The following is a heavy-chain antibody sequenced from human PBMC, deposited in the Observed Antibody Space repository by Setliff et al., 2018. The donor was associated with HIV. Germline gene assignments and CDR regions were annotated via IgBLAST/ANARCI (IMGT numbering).Heavy chain of an antibody. CDR2: IYYSGST. V-gene: IGHV4-61*01. CDR3: AREATYYYDGSGYYYFDY. J-gene: IGHJ4*02. CDR1: AVSISSGPYY. Sequence: PSETLSLTCAVSAVSISSGPYYWGWIRQPPGKGLEWIGYIYYSGSTNYNPSLKSRITISVDTSKNQFSLKLSSVTAADTAVYYCAREATYYYDGSGYYYFDYWGRGTLVTVS. D-gene: IGHD3-22*01.